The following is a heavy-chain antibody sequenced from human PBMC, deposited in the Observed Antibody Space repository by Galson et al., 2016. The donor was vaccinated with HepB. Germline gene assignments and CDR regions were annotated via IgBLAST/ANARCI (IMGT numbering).Heavy chain of an antibody. D-gene: IGHD6-13*01. CDR3: AGSIGATAPFDC. CDR2: VNSDGGST. J-gene: IGHJ4*02. CDR1: GFTFSRYW. Sequence: SLRLSCAASGFTFSRYWMHWVRQAPGKGLVWVSRVNSDGGSTTYADSVKGRFTITRDNAKNMLYLQMNSLRAGDTAVYYCAGSIGATAPFDCWGQGTLVTVSS. V-gene: IGHV3-74*01.